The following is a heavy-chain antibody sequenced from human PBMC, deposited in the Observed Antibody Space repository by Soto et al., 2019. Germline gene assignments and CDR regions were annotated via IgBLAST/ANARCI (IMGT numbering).Heavy chain of an antibody. V-gene: IGHV6-1*01. D-gene: IGHD6-19*01. J-gene: IGHJ4*02. CDR2: TYYRSKWYS. Sequence: SQTLSLTCAISGDSVSSTSTAWSWIRQSPSRGLEWLGRTYYRSKWYSDYAVSVKSRITINPDTSKNQFSLQLDSVTPEDTAVYYCARGSYYSGWVWGQGTLVTVSS. CDR3: ARGSYYSGWV. CDR1: GDSVSSTSTA.